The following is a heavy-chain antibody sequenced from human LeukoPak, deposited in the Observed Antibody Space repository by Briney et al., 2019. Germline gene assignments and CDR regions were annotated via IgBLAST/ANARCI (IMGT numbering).Heavy chain of an antibody. CDR1: GFTFSSYA. J-gene: IGHJ1*01. D-gene: IGHD2-15*01. CDR3: AKDPVVVAATQYFQH. V-gene: IGHV3-23*01. Sequence: PGGSLRLSCAASGFTFSSYAMSWVRQAPGKGLEWVSAISGSGGSTYYADSVKGRSTISRDNSKNTLYLQMNSLRAEDTAVYYCAKDPVVVAATQYFQHWGQGTLVTVSS. CDR2: ISGSGGST.